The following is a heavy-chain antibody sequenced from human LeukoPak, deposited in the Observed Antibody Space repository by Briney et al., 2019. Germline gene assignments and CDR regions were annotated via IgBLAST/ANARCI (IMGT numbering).Heavy chain of an antibody. Sequence: SEPLSLTCSVSAGSISSTTYYWGWIRQPPGKGLEWIGSISDSGSTYYNPSLKSRVTISVDTSKNQLFLKLTSVAAADTAVYYCVLYYDTNGRSDYWGQGTLVTVSS. CDR2: ISDSGST. D-gene: IGHD3-22*01. J-gene: IGHJ4*02. CDR1: AGSISSTTYY. CDR3: VLYYDTNGRSDY. V-gene: IGHV4-39*01.